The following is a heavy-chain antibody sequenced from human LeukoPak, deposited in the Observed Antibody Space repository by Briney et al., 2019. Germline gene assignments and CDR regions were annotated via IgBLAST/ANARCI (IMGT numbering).Heavy chain of an antibody. Sequence: SGTLSLTCAVSGGSISSSNWWSWVRQPPEKGLEWIGEIYHSGSTNYNPSLKSRVTISVDKSKNQFSLKLSSVTAADTAVYYCARDFTDDYGDYGDYWGQGTLVTVSS. D-gene: IGHD4-17*01. CDR3: ARDFTDDYGDYGDY. CDR1: GGSISSSNW. CDR2: IYHSGST. V-gene: IGHV4-4*02. J-gene: IGHJ4*02.